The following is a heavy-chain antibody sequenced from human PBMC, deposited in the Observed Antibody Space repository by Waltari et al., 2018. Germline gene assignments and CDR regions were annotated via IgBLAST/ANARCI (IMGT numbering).Heavy chain of an antibody. Sequence: QLQLQESGPGLANPSETLSLSCTVSGDSINRDNYYWAWIRRPPGKGLEWIGSIYYRGTTYYSPSLNSRVTISIDTSRKQFSLKLTSVTAADTATYYCASYDIWNGYYLDWWGQGTLVTVSS. CDR2: IYYRGTT. CDR3: ASYDIWNGYYLDW. V-gene: IGHV4-39*01. J-gene: IGHJ4*02. D-gene: IGHD3-3*01. CDR1: GDSINRDNYY.